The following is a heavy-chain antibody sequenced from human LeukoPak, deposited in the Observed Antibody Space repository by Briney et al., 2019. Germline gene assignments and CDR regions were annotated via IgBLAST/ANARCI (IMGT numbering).Heavy chain of an antibody. Sequence: GGSLRLSCEASGFTLSSYWMHWVRQAPGKGLVWVSRISSDGTRSDYADSVKGRFTISRDSAKNTLHLQMNSLRAEDTAVYFCARDVGVPGTFDSWGQGTLVTVSS. CDR3: ARDVGVPGTFDS. V-gene: IGHV3-74*01. CDR2: ISSDGTRS. CDR1: GFTLSSYW. D-gene: IGHD6-13*01. J-gene: IGHJ4*02.